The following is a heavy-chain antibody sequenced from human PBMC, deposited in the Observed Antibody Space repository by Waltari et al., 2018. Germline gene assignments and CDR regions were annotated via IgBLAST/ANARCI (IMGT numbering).Heavy chain of an antibody. CDR2: IYYSGTT. CDR1: AYSINSGYY. V-gene: IGHV4-38-2*01. CDR3: ARVRHYYEESYGGGRDSFHI. J-gene: IGHJ3*02. Sequence: QVQLQESGPGLVKPSETLSLTCGVAAYSINSGYYWGWIRQSPGKGLEWIGSIYYSGTTNYNPTLKRRITLSKDTSSNPFSLKLTSVNDADSGVYYCARVRHYYEESYGGGRDSFHIWGQGTLVTVSS. D-gene: IGHD3-22*01.